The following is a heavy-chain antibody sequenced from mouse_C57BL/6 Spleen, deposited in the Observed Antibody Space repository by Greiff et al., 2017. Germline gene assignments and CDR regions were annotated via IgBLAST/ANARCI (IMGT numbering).Heavy chain of an antibody. CDR2: IYPGDGDT. V-gene: IGHV1-82*01. Sequence: QVQLQQSGPELVKPGASVKISCKASGYAFSSSWMNWVKQRPGKGLEWIGRIYPGDGDTNYNGKFKGKATLTADKSSSTAYMQLSSLTAEDSAVYFCADNGDRYFDVWGTGTTVTVSS. D-gene: IGHD4-1*01. CDR3: ADNGDRYFDV. CDR1: GYAFSSSW. J-gene: IGHJ1*03.